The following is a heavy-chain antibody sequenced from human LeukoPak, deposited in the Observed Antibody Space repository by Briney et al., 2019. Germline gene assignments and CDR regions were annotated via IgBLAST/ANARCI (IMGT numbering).Heavy chain of an antibody. J-gene: IGHJ5*02. D-gene: IGHD6-19*01. Sequence: SQTLSLTCTVSGGSISSGSYYWSWIRQPAGKGLEWIGRIYTSGSTHYNSSLKSRVTISVDTSKNQFSLNLNSVTAADTAVYYCARAVGSSESNWFDPWGQGTLATVSS. CDR3: ARAVGSSESNWFDP. CDR1: GGSISSGSYY. V-gene: IGHV4-61*02. CDR2: IYTSGST.